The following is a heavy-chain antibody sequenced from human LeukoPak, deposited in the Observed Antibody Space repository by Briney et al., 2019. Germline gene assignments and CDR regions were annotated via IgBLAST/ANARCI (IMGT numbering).Heavy chain of an antibody. J-gene: IGHJ4*02. CDR1: GYSISSGYY. Sequence: SETLSLTCTVSGYSISSGYYGGWIRQPPGKGLEWIGSIYHSGNTYYNPSLKSRVTISVDTSKNQFSLKLSSVTAADTAVYYCARDRGPAAAIFDYWGQGTLVTVSS. CDR3: ARDRGPAAAIFDY. CDR2: IYHSGNT. V-gene: IGHV4-38-2*02. D-gene: IGHD2-2*01.